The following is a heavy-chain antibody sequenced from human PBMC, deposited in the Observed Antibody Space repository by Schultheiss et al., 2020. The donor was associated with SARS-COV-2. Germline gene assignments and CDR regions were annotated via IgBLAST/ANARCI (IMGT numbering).Heavy chain of an antibody. CDR3: AKDPHYDFWSGYYFDY. J-gene: IGHJ4*02. Sequence: GSLRLSCAASGFTFSSYAMHWVRQAPGKGLEWVAVISYDGSNKYYADSVKGRFTISRDNSKNTLYLQMNSLRAEDTAVYYCAKDPHYDFWSGYYFDYWGQGTLVTVSS. V-gene: IGHV3-30*04. CDR2: ISYDGSNK. D-gene: IGHD3-3*01. CDR1: GFTFSSYA.